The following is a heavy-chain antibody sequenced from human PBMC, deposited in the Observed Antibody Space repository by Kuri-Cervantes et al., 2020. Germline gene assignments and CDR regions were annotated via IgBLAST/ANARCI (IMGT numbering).Heavy chain of an antibody. D-gene: IGHD3-22*01. CDR3: AREASNYYDSSGRGFDL. CDR2: IYYSGST. V-gene: IGHV4-59*01. J-gene: IGHJ2*01. Sequence: SETLSLTCTVSGGSISSYYWSWIRQPPGKGLEWIGYIYYSGSTNYNPSLKSRVTISVDTSKNQFSLKLSSVTAADTAVYYCAREASNYYDSSGRGFDLWGRGTLVTVSS. CDR1: GGSISSYY.